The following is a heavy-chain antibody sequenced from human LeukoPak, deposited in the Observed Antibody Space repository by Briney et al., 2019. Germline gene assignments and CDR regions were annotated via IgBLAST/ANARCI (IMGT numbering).Heavy chain of an antibody. Sequence: GASVKLSCKASGYTFTGYYMDWVRQAPGQGLEWMGWINPNSGGTNYAQKFQGRVTMTRYTSISTAYMELSRLRSDDTAVYYCARGYYSSGWGFDPWGQGTLVTVSS. J-gene: IGHJ5*02. D-gene: IGHD6-19*01. CDR3: ARGYYSSGWGFDP. CDR2: INPNSGGT. CDR1: GYTFTGYY. V-gene: IGHV1-2*02.